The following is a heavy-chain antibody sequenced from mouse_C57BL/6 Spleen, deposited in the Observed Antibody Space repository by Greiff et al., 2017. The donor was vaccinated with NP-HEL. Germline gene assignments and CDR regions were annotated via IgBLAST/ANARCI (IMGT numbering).Heavy chain of an antibody. CDR2: IDPSDSYT. J-gene: IGHJ2*01. V-gene: IGHV1-69*01. CDR3: ARGGETHYFDY. Sequence: QVQLQQPGAELVMPGASVKLSCKASGYTFTSYWMHWVKQRPGQGLEWIGEIDPSDSYTNYNQKFKGKSTLTVDKSSRTAYMQLSCLTSEDSAVYYCARGGETHYFDYWGQGTTLTVSS. CDR1: GYTFTSYW. D-gene: IGHD2-13*01.